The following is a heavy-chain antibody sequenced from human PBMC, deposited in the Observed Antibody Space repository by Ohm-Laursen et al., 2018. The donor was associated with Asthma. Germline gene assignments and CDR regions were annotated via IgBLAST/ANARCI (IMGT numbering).Heavy chain of an antibody. Sequence: GSLRLSCSASGFTFSSYAMSWVRQAPGKGLEWVSSIIGSGDRTNYADSVKGRFTISRDESKNTLFLQMNSLRAEDTALYYCAKGDLGWYGNSAYSHWGQGTLVTVSS. CDR2: IIGSGDRT. CDR3: AKGDLGWYGNSAYSH. V-gene: IGHV3-23*01. CDR1: GFTFSSYA. D-gene: IGHD3-22*01. J-gene: IGHJ4*02.